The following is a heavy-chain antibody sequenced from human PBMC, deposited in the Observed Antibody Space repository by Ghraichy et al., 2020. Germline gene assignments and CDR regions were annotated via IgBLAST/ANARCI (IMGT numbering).Heavy chain of an antibody. Sequence: GGSLRLSCAASGFTFSSYGMHWVRQAPGKGLEWVAVIWYDGSNKYYADSVKGRFTISRDNSKNTLYLQMNSLRAEDTAVYYCARDPGNCGGDCYFDYWGQGTLVTVSS. V-gene: IGHV3-33*01. D-gene: IGHD2-21*02. CDR3: ARDPGNCGGDCYFDY. J-gene: IGHJ4*02. CDR2: IWYDGSNK. CDR1: GFTFSSYG.